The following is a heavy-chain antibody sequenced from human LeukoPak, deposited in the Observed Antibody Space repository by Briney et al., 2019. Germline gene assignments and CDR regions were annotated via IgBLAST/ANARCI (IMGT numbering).Heavy chain of an antibody. V-gene: IGHV3-21*01. CDR3: ARDRRDDFWSPHFDY. CDR1: GFTFSSYS. J-gene: IGHJ4*02. CDR2: ISSSSSYI. D-gene: IGHD3-3*01. Sequence: GGSLRLSCAASGFTFSSYSMNWVRQAPGKGLEWVSSISSSSSYIYYADSVKGRFTISRDNAKNSLYLQMNSLRAEDTAVYYCARDRRDDFWSPHFDYWGQGTLVTVSS.